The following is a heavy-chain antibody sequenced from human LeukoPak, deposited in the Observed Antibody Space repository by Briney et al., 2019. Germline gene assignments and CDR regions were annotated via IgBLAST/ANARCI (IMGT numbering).Heavy chain of an antibody. CDR3: ARQMVYGDGLTDY. V-gene: IGHV5-51*01. D-gene: IGHD4-17*01. CDR1: GYRFATYW. CDR2: IYPDDSDT. J-gene: IGHJ4*02. Sequence: GESLQISCQGSGYRFATYWIGWVRQMPGKGLEWMGSIYPDDSDTRYSPSFQGQVTISVDKSISTAYLQWSSLKASDTAMYYCARQMVYGDGLTDYWGQGTLVTVSS.